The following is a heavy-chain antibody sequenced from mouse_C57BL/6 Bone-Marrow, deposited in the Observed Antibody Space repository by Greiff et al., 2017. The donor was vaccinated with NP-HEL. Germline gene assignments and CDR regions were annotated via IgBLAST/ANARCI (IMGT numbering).Heavy chain of an antibody. CDR3: AKTTVVPYYFDY. V-gene: IGHV3-6*01. CDR1: GYSITSGYY. CDR2: ISYDGSN. Sequence: ESGPGLVKPSQSLSLTCSVTGYSITSGYYWNWIRQFPGNKLEWMGYISYDGSNNYNPSLKNRISITRDTSKNQFFLKLNSVTTEDTATYYCAKTTVVPYYFDYWGQGTTLTVSS. J-gene: IGHJ2*01. D-gene: IGHD1-1*01.